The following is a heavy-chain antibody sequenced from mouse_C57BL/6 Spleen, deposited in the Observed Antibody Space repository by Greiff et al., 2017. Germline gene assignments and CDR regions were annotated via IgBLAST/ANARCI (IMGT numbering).Heavy chain of an antibody. CDR1: GFTFSDYY. CDR2: INYDGSST. V-gene: IGHV5-16*01. CDR3: AREAYYSNDGGYFDY. Sequence: DVKLVESEGGLVQPGSSMKLSCTASGFTFSDYYMAWVRQVPEKGLEWVANINYDGSSTYYLDSLKSRFIISRDNAKNILYLQMSSLKSEDTATYYCAREAYYSNDGGYFDYWGQGTTLTVSS. J-gene: IGHJ2*01. D-gene: IGHD2-5*01.